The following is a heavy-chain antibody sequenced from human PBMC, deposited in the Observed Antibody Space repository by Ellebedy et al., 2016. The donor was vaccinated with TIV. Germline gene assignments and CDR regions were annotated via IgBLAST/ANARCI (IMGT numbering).Heavy chain of an antibody. Sequence: MPSETLSLTCTVSGGSISSSSYYWGWIRQPPGKGLEWIGSIYYSGSTYYNPSLKSRVTISVDTSKNQFSLKLSSVTAADTAVYYCARLLMIRRSLYYFDYWGQGTLVTVSS. CDR1: GGSISSSSYY. J-gene: IGHJ4*02. D-gene: IGHD1-26*01. CDR3: ARLLMIRRSLYYFDY. V-gene: IGHV4-39*01. CDR2: IYYSGST.